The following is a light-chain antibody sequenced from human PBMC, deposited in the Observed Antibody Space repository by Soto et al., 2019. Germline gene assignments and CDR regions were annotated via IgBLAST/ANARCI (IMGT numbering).Light chain of an antibody. CDR3: QQYNNWPPIT. Sequence: EIGVSQSPSTLSVSTGERATLSCRASQSVSSNLAWYQQKPGQAPRLLIYGASTRATGIPARFSGSGSGTEFTLTISSLQSEDFAVYYCQQYNNWPPITFGQGTRLEIK. CDR2: GAS. V-gene: IGKV3-15*01. CDR1: QSVSSN. J-gene: IGKJ5*01.